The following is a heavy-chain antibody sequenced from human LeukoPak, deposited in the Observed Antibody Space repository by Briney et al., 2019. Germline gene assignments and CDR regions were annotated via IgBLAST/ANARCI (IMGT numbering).Heavy chain of an antibody. D-gene: IGHD6-13*01. J-gene: IGHJ3*02. V-gene: IGHV3-7*03. Sequence: GGSLRLSCAASGFTFSSYWMSWVHQAPGKGLEWVANIKQDGSEKYYVDSVKSRFTISRDNAKNSLYLQMNSLRAEDTAVYYCARERGSIAAAALDAFDIWGQGTMVTVSS. CDR3: ARERGSIAAAALDAFDI. CDR1: GFTFSSYW. CDR2: IKQDGSEK.